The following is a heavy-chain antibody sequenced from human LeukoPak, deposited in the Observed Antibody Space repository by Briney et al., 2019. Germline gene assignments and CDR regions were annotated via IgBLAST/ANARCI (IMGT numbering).Heavy chain of an antibody. CDR3: ARDPPYYYGSGSYLGWFDP. CDR1: GYTFTSYY. D-gene: IGHD3-10*01. J-gene: IGHJ5*02. Sequence: ASVKVSCKASGYTFTSYYMHWVRQAPGQGLEWMGIINPSGGSTSYAQKFQGRVTITADESTSTAYMELSSLRSEDTAVYYCARDPPYYYGSGSYLGWFDPWGQGTLVTVSS. CDR2: INPSGGST. V-gene: IGHV1-46*01.